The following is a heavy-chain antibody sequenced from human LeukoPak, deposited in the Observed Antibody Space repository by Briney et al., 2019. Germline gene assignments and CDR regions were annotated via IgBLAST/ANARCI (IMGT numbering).Heavy chain of an antibody. CDR3: ARVGAAGTWYGMDV. V-gene: IGHV1-2*02. Sequence: ASVTVSCKASGYTFTDYYIYWVRQAPGQGLEWMGWINPNGGATKYAQRFQGRVTMTRDTAISTAFMELSRLRSDDTGVYYCARVGAAGTWYGMDVWGPGTTVTVSS. J-gene: IGHJ6*02. CDR1: GYTFTDYY. D-gene: IGHD6-13*01. CDR2: INPNGGAT.